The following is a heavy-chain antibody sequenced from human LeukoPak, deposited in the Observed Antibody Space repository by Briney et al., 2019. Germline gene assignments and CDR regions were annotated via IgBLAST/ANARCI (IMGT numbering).Heavy chain of an antibody. Sequence: VASVRVSCKASGYTFTGYYMHWVRQAPGKGLEWMGGFDPEDGETIYAQKFQGRVTMTEDTSTDTAYMELSSLRSEDTAVYYCATAGAGAYFDYWGQGTLVTVSS. V-gene: IGHV1-24*01. CDR3: ATAGAGAYFDY. CDR2: FDPEDGET. J-gene: IGHJ4*02. D-gene: IGHD6-19*01. CDR1: GYTFTGYY.